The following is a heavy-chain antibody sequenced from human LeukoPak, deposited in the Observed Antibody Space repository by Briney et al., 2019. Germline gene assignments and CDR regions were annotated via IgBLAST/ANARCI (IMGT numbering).Heavy chain of an antibody. CDR2: FDPEDGET. J-gene: IGHJ4*02. CDR1: GYTLTELS. Sequence: ASVKVSCKVSGYTLTELSMHWVRQAPGKGLEWMGGFDPEDGETIYAQKFQGRVTMTEDTSTVTAYMELSSLRSEDTAVYYCATRYRSGWYYFDYWGQGTLVTVSS. V-gene: IGHV1-24*01. CDR3: ATRYRSGWYYFDY. D-gene: IGHD6-19*01.